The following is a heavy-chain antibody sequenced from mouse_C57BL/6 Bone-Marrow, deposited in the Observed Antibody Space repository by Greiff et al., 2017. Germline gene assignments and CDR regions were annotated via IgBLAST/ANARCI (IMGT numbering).Heavy chain of an antibody. D-gene: IGHD1-1*01. CDR1: GYTFTSYG. J-gene: IGHJ2*01. Sequence: VQLQQSGAELARPGASVKLSCKASGYTFTSYGISWVKQRTGQGLEWIGEIYPRSGNTYYNEKFKGKATLTADKSSSTAYMELRSLTSEDSAVYFCARDHYYGSSLYHFDYWGQGTTRTVSS. CDR2: IYPRSGNT. CDR3: ARDHYYGSSLYHFDY. V-gene: IGHV1-81*01.